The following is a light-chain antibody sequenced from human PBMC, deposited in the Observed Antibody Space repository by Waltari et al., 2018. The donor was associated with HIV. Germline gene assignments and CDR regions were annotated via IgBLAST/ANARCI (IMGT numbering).Light chain of an antibody. CDR1: SSNIGAGYD. Sequence: QSVLTQPPSVSGAPGQRVTISCTGSSSNIGAGYDVHWYEQLPGSAPRLLSDGNRPRLSGVPDRFSGSKSGTSASLAITGLQAEDEADYYCQSYDSALSGWVFGGGTKLTVL. CDR3: QSYDSALSGWV. J-gene: IGLJ3*02. V-gene: IGLV1-40*01. CDR2: GNR.